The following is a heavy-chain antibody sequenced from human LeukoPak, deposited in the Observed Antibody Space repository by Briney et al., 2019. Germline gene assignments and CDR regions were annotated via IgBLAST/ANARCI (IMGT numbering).Heavy chain of an antibody. CDR1: GGSISSSSYY. CDR3: ARFSNVENYYYYYMDV. CDR2: IYYSGST. J-gene: IGHJ6*03. D-gene: IGHD3-3*01. Sequence: PAETLSLTCTVSGGSISSSSYYWGWIRQPPGKGLEWIVSIYYSGSTYYNASLKSRVTISVDTSKNQSSLKLSSVPAAATAVYYCARFSNVENYYYYYMDVWGKGTTVTVSS. V-gene: IGHV4-39*01.